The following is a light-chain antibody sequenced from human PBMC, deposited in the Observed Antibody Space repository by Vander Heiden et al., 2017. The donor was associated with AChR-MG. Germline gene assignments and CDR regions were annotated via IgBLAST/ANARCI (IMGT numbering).Light chain of an antibody. J-gene: IGKJ4*02. CDR2: DAS. CDR3: QQYGNLPPLM. Sequence: DIQMTQSPSSLSASVGDRVTITCQASQDISNYLNWYQQKPGKAPKLLIYDASNLETGVPSRFSGSGSGTDFTFTITSLQPEDIATYYCQQYGNLPPLMFGGGTKVEIK. CDR1: QDISNY. V-gene: IGKV1-33*01.